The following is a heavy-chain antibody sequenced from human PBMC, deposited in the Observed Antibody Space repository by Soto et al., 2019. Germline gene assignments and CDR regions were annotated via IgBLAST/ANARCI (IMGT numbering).Heavy chain of an antibody. J-gene: IGHJ4*02. CDR3: AGGGARWPGYFDS. CDR1: GGSISGDYY. CDR2: IYYSGSS. Sequence: SETLSLTCSVSGGSISGDYYWSWIRQSPEKGLEWIGYIYYSGSSYSNPALQSRLSMSLDTSKNQFSLKLRSVTAADTAVYYCAGGGARWPGYFDSWGQGALVAVSS. D-gene: IGHD2-15*01. V-gene: IGHV4-30-4*08.